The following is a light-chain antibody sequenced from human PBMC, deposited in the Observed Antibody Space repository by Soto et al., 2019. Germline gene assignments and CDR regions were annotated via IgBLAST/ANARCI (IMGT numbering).Light chain of an antibody. Sequence: DIQMTQSPSSLSASVRDRVTITCQASQDISNYLNWYQHKPGKAPKLLICDASNLEPGVPSRFSGSGSGTDFTFTISSLQPEDIATYYCQQYANLPFTFDPGTKVEIK. CDR1: QDISNY. V-gene: IGKV1-33*01. CDR2: DAS. J-gene: IGKJ3*01. CDR3: QQYANLPFT.